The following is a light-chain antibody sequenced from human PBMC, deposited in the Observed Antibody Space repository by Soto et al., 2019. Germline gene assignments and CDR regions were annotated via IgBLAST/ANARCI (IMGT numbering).Light chain of an antibody. V-gene: IGLV2-14*03. J-gene: IGLJ1*01. Sequence: QSALAQPASVSESPGQSIAISCTGTSSDVGGYNFVSWYQQHPGKVPKLIIYDVSNRPSGVSNRFSGSKSGNTASLTISGLQAEDEDDYYCTSYTPRGTTYVFGTGTKVTVL. CDR2: DVS. CDR1: SSDVGGYNF. CDR3: TSYTPRGTTYV.